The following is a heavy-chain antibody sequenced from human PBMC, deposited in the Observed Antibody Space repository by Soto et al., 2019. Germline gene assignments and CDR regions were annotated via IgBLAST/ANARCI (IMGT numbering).Heavy chain of an antibody. J-gene: IGHJ5*02. D-gene: IGHD3-10*01. CDR3: ARGRMLLWFGESSSWFDP. V-gene: IGHV4-34*01. CDR2: INHSGST. Sequence: PSETLSLTCAVYGGSFSGYYWSWIRQPPGKGLEWIGEINHSGSTNYNPSLKSRVTISVDTSKNQFSLKLSSVTAADTAVYYCARGRMLLWFGESSSWFDPWGQGTLVTVSS. CDR1: GGSFSGYY.